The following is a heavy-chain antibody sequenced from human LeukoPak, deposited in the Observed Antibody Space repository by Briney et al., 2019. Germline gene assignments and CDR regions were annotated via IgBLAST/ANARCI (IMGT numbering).Heavy chain of an antibody. J-gene: IGHJ6*04. Sequence: GGSLRLSCAASGFTFSSYEMKWVRQARGKGLEGVTYISSSGRNIYYADHVKGRFTIYRDNAKNSLYLQMNSLRAEDTAVYYCAELGITMIGAVWGKGTTVTISS. CDR2: ISSSGRNI. V-gene: IGHV3-48*03. D-gene: IGHD3-10*02. CDR3: AELGITMIGAV. CDR1: GFTFSSYE.